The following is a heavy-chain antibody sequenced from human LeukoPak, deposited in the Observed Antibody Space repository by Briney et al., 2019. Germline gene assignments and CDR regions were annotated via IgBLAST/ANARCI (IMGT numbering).Heavy chain of an antibody. Sequence: SETLSLTCAVYGGPFNYYFWSWIRQSPGKGLEWIGEINELGFTKYNPSLKSRVSMSVDTSKNQFSLRLTSVTAADTAVYYCARSFSDNFFFENWGQGTLVTVSS. CDR3: ARSFSDNFFFEN. CDR2: INELGFT. V-gene: IGHV4-34*01. D-gene: IGHD1-1*01. J-gene: IGHJ4*02. CDR1: GGPFNYYF.